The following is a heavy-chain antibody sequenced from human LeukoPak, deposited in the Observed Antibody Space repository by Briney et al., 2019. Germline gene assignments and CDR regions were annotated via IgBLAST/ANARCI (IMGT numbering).Heavy chain of an antibody. CDR3: ARDRGNGWNHPAD. CDR2: IYYSGST. D-gene: IGHD6-19*01. CDR1: GGSISSSSYY. J-gene: IGHJ1*01. V-gene: IGHV4-39*07. Sequence: PSETLSLTCTVSGGSISSSSYYWGWIRQPPGKGLEWIGSIYYSGSTYYNPSLKSRVTISVDTSKNQFSLKLSSVTPEDTAVYYCARDRGNGWNHPADWGQGTRVTVSS.